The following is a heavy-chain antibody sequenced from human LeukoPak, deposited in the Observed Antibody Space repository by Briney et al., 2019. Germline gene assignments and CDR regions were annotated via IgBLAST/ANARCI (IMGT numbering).Heavy chain of an antibody. J-gene: IGHJ5*02. Sequence: ASVKVSCKASGYTFTSNYMHWARQAPGQGLEWMGVIAPSSGTTSYAQKFQGRVTMTRDTSTSTLYMELSSLTSEDTAVYYCARDLPTYYYGSGSYSRFDPWGQGTLVTVSS. CDR1: GYTFTSNY. CDR2: IAPSSGTT. D-gene: IGHD3-10*01. V-gene: IGHV1-46*01. CDR3: ARDLPTYYYGSGSYSRFDP.